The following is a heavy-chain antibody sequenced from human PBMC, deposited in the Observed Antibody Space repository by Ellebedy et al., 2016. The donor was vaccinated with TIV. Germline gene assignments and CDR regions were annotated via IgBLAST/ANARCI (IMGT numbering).Heavy chain of an antibody. D-gene: IGHD3-9*01. CDR1: GYKFVSYG. CDR2: VSLYNDNT. V-gene: IGHV1-18*01. Sequence: ASVKVSCXASGYKFVSYGITWVRQAPGQGLEWMGWVSLYNDNTTYASQFMGRLTMTTDTSTSTAYMELRGLRSDDTAIYYCARPMFCSRTNCHSYFDPWGQGTLVTVSS. J-gene: IGHJ5*02. CDR3: ARPMFCSRTNCHSYFDP.